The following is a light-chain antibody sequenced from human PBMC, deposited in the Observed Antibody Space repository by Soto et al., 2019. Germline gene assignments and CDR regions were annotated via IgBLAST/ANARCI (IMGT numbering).Light chain of an antibody. J-gene: IGKJ2*01. CDR3: QQYNSQYT. Sequence: DIQMTQSPSTLSASVGDSVTITCRASQSISSWLAWYQQKPGKAPKLLIYDASSLESGVPSRFSGSGSGTEFTLTISSLQPDDFATYGCQQYNSQYTFGQGTKLEIK. V-gene: IGKV1-5*01. CDR1: QSISSW. CDR2: DAS.